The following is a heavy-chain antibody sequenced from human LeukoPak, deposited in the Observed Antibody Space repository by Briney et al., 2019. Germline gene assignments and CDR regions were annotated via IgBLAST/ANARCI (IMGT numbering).Heavy chain of an antibody. Sequence: PGRSLRLSCAASGFTFDDYAMHWVRQAPGKGLEWVSGISWNSGSIGYADSVKGRFTISRDNAKNSLYLQMNSLRAEDIALYYCAKDMRRKLWFGELSYWGQGTLVTVSS. V-gene: IGHV3-9*03. CDR3: AKDMRRKLWFGELSY. CDR1: GFTFDDYA. CDR2: ISWNSGSI. J-gene: IGHJ4*02. D-gene: IGHD3-10*01.